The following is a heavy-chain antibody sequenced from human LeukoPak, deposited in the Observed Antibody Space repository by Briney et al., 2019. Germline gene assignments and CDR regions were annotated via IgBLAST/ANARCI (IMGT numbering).Heavy chain of an antibody. CDR1: GFTFDDYA. J-gene: IGHJ3*02. Sequence: PGGSLRLSCAASGFTFDDYAMHWVRQAPGKGLEWVSGISWNSGSIGYADSVKGRFTISRDNAKNTLYLQMNSLRAEDTAVYYCARVSTRQAIATPKNAFDIWGQGTMVTVSS. V-gene: IGHV3-9*01. CDR2: ISWNSGSI. CDR3: ARVSTRQAIATPKNAFDI.